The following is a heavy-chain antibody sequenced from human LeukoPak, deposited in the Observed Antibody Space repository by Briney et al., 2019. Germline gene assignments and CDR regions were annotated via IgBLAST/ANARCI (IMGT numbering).Heavy chain of an antibody. V-gene: IGHV4-39*07. CDR3: ASRIAVAGTYYYYYYGMDV. CDR1: GGSISSSSYY. D-gene: IGHD6-19*01. Sequence: SETLSLTCTVSGGSISSSSYYWGWIRQPPGKGLEWIGSIYYSGSTYYNPSLKSRVTISVDTSKNQFSLKLSSVTAADTAVYYCASRIAVAGTYYYYYYGMDVWGQGTTVTVSS. CDR2: IYYSGST. J-gene: IGHJ6*02.